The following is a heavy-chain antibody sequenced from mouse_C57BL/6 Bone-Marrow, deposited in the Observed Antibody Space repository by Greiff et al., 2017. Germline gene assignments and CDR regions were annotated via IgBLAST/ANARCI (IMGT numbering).Heavy chain of an antibody. CDR2: IHPNSGST. V-gene: IGHV1-64*01. CDR3: AREYYGIHWYFDV. J-gene: IGHJ1*03. D-gene: IGHD1-1*01. Sequence: QVQLKESGAELVKPGASVKLSCKASGYTFTSYWMHWVKQRPGQGLEWIGMIHPNSGSTNYNEKFKSKATLTVDKSSSTAYMQLSSLTSEDSAVYDCAREYYGIHWYFDVWGTGTTVTVSS. CDR1: GYTFTSYW.